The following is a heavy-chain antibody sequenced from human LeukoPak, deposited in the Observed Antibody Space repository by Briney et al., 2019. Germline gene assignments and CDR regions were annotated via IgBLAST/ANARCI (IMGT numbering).Heavy chain of an antibody. J-gene: IGHJ3*02. CDR2: IYYSGST. D-gene: IGHD3-10*01. CDR1: GGSISSGGYY. V-gene: IGHV4-31*03. CDR3: ARGTPTYYYGSGSNTGAFDI. Sequence: PSETLSLTCTVSGGSISSGGYYWSWIRQHPGKGLEWIGYIYYSGSTYYNPSLKSRVTISVDTSKNQFSLKLSSVTAADTAVYYCARGTPTYYYGSGSNTGAFDIWGQGTMVTVSS.